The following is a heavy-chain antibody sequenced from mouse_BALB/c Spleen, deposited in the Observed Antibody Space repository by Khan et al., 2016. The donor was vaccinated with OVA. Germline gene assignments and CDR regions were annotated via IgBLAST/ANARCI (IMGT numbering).Heavy chain of an antibody. CDR3: ARQPYYHYNVRDY. D-gene: IGHD2-10*01. CDR2: IWSDGST. CDR1: GFSLTNYG. J-gene: IGHJ4*01. Sequence: QMQLEESGPGLVAPSQSLSITCTISGFSLTNYGVHWVRQPPGKGLEWLVVIWSDGSTTYNSALKSRLTITKDNSKSQVFLKMNSLQTDDTAIYFCARQPYYHYNVRDYWGQGISVTVSS. V-gene: IGHV2-6-1*01.